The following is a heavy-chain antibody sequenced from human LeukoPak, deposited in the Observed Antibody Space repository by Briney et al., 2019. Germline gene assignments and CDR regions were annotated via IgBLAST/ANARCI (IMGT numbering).Heavy chain of an antibody. J-gene: IGHJ4*02. CDR2: ITSSGSTI. V-gene: IGHV3-11*01. D-gene: IGHD6-13*01. CDR3: ARHIAEATALHY. Sequence: TGGSLRLSCAVSGFTFSDYYMSWIRQAPGKGLEWISYITSSGSTIYYADSVKGRFTVSRDNAKNSLYLQMNSLRAEDTAVYYCARHIAEATALHYWGQGTLVTVSS. CDR1: GFTFSDYY.